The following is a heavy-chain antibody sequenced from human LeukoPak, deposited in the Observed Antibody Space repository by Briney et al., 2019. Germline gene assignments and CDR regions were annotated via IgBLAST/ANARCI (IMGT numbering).Heavy chain of an antibody. CDR3: ARDCRLNCARQPGFDS. CDR1: GFTFSTYA. D-gene: IGHD1-1*01. V-gene: IGHV3-23*01. CDR2: VSGTGGRT. Sequence: GGSLRLSCAASGFTFSTYAMSWVRQAPGKGLEWVSVVSGTGGRTYYADSVKGRFTISRDNSKNTLYLQMNSLRAEDTAVYYCARDCRLNCARQPGFDSWGQGTLVTVSS. J-gene: IGHJ5*01.